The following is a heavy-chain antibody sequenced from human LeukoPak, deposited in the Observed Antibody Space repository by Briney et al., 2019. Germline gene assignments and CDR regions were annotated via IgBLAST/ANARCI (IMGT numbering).Heavy chain of an antibody. CDR3: AKDPYIQLWLGVGWFDP. V-gene: IGHV3-30*18. Sequence: PGRSLRLSCAASGFTFSSYGMHWVRQAPGKGLEWVAVISYDGSNKYYADSVKGRFTISRDNSKNTLYLQMNSLRAEDTAVYYCAKDPYIQLWLGVGWFDPWGQGTLVTVSS. J-gene: IGHJ5*02. D-gene: IGHD5-18*01. CDR2: ISYDGSNK. CDR1: GFTFSSYG.